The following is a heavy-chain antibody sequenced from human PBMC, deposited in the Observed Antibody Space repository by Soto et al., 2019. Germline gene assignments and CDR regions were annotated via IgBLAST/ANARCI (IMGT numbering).Heavy chain of an antibody. V-gene: IGHV3-23*01. D-gene: IGHD5-12*01. J-gene: IGHJ4*02. Sequence: WGSLRLSCAASGFTISSYAISWVRQAPGKGLEWVSAISVSGGSTYYADYVKGRFTISRDNSKNTLYLQMNSLRAEDTDVYYCAKDHSWATSRLGYWGQGTLVTVSS. CDR2: ISVSGGST. CDR1: GFTISSYA. CDR3: AKDHSWATSRLGY.